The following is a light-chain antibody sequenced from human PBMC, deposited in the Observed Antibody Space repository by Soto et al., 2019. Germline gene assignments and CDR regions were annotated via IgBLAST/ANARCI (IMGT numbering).Light chain of an antibody. V-gene: IGLV1-40*01. Sequence: QSVLTQPPSVSGAPGQRVTISCTGSSSNIWAGYDVHWYQQLPVTAPKLLMYANSNRPSGVPDRFSCSKSGTSASLAITGLQAEDEADYYCQSYDTSLSVVFGGGTTLTVL. J-gene: IGLJ2*01. CDR2: ANS. CDR1: SSNIWAGYD. CDR3: QSYDTSLSVV.